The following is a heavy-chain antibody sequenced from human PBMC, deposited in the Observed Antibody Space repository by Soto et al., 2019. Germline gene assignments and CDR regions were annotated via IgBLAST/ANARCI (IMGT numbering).Heavy chain of an antibody. D-gene: IGHD6-6*01. Sequence: SETQSLTCTVSGGSISSYDWSWIRQPPGKGLEWIGYIYYSGSTNYNPSLKSRVTISVDTSKNQFSLKLSSVTAADTAVYYCASGIHIGSSPPYYYYYGMDVWGQGTTVTVSS. J-gene: IGHJ6*02. V-gene: IGHV4-59*01. CDR3: ASGIHIGSSPPYYYYYGMDV. CDR1: GGSISSYD. CDR2: IYYSGST.